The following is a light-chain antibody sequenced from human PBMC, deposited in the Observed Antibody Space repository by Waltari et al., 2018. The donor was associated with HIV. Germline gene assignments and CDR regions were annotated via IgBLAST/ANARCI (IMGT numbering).Light chain of an antibody. J-gene: IGKJ1*01. V-gene: IGKV4-1*01. CDR2: WAS. Sequence: DIVMTQSPDSLAVSLGERVTINCKSSQSVLYSSNNQNYLAWYQHKPGQAPKLLIYWASTRESGVPDRFSGSGSETDFTLTITSLQAEDVAVYYCQQYYSAPQTFGQGTKVEIK. CDR3: QQYYSAPQT. CDR1: QSVLYSSNNQNY.